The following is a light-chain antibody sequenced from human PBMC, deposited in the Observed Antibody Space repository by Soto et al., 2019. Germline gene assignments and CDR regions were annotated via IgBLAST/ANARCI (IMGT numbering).Light chain of an antibody. Sequence: QSALTQPASVSGSPGQSITISCTGTSSDIGGYSYVSWYQQHPGTAPKLMIYDVSNRPSGVSNRFSGSKSGNTASLTISGLQADDEADYYCSSYTSSSTPGVFGGGTKLTVL. J-gene: IGLJ2*01. V-gene: IGLV2-14*01. CDR2: DVS. CDR3: SSYTSSSTPGV. CDR1: SSDIGGYSY.